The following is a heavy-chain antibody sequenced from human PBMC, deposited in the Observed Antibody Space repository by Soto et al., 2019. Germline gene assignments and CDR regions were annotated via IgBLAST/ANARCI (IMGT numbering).Heavy chain of an antibody. CDR2: IYSGGST. D-gene: IGHD2-15*01. CDR1: GFTFSSYS. CDR3: AKDRCSGGSCYTAWFDP. Sequence: GGSLRLSCAASGFTFSSYSMNWVRQAPGKGLEWVSAIYSGGSTYYADSVKGRFTISRDNSKNTLYLQMSSLRAEDTAIYYCAKDRCSGGSCYTAWFDPWGQGTLVTVSS. V-gene: IGHV3-53*01. J-gene: IGHJ5*02.